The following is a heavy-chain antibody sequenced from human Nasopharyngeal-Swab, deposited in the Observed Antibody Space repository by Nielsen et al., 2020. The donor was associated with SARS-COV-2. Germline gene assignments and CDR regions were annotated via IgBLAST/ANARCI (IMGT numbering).Heavy chain of an antibody. CDR1: GFTFSSYS. D-gene: IGHD1-26*01. CDR2: ISSSSSYI. CDR3: ARSKHSGSYYYGMDV. V-gene: IGHV3-21*01. Sequence: GESLRLSCAASGFTFSSYSMNWVRQAPGKGLEWVSSISSSSSYIYYADSVKGRFTISRDNAKNSLYLQMNSLRAEDTAVYYCARSKHSGSYYYGMDVWGQGTTVTVSS. J-gene: IGHJ6*02.